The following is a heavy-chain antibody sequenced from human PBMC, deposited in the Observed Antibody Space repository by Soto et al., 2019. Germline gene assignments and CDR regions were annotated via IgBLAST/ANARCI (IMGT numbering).Heavy chain of an antibody. V-gene: IGHV3-23*01. Sequence: LRLSCAASGFTFSSYAMSWVRQAPGKGLEWVSAISGSGGSTYYADSVKGRFTISRDNSKNTLYLQMNSLRAEDTAVYYCAKGHDSVSPLYYYDSSGYYYPFDYWGQGTLVTVSS. CDR1: GFTFSSYA. CDR2: ISGSGGST. CDR3: AKGHDSVSPLYYYDSSGYYYPFDY. J-gene: IGHJ4*02. D-gene: IGHD3-22*01.